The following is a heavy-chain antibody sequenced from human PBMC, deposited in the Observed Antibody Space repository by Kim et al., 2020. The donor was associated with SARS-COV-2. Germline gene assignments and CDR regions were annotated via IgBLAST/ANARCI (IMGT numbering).Heavy chain of an antibody. J-gene: IGHJ6*02. CDR1: GFTFSSYS. Sequence: GGSLRLSCAASGFTFSSYSMNWVRQAPGKGLEWVSYISSSSSTIYYADSVKGRFTISRDNAKNSLYLQMNSLRDEDTAVYYCARGGSDLVPEDYGMDVWGQGTTVTVSS. CDR2: ISSSSSTI. D-gene: IGHD2-2*01. CDR3: ARGGSDLVPEDYGMDV. V-gene: IGHV3-48*02.